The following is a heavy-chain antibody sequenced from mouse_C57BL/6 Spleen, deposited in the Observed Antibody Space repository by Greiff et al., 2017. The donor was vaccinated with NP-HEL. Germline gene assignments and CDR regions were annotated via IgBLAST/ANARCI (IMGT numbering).Heavy chain of an antibody. CDR3: ARSYYGNCYAMDY. CDR2: INPSSGYT. V-gene: IGHV1-7*01. CDR1: GYTFTSYW. J-gene: IGHJ4*01. Sequence: QVQLKQSGAELAKPGASVKLSCKASGYTFTSYWMHWVKQRPGQGLEWIGYINPSSGYTKYNQKFKDKATLTADKSSSTAYMQLSSLTYEDSAVYYCARSYYGNCYAMDYWGQGTSVTVSS. D-gene: IGHD2-1*01.